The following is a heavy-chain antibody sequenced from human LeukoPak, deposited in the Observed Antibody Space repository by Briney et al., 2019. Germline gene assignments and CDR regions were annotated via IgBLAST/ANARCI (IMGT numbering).Heavy chain of an antibody. V-gene: IGHV4-59*01. CDR1: GGSISSYY. Sequence: SETLSLTCTVSGGSISSYYWSWIRQPPGKGLEWFGYIYYSGSTNYNPSLKSRVTISVDTSKNQFSLKLSSVTAADTAMYYCARDSSSWFDYWGQGTLVTVSS. CDR3: ARDSSSWFDY. CDR2: IYYSGST. D-gene: IGHD6-13*01. J-gene: IGHJ4*02.